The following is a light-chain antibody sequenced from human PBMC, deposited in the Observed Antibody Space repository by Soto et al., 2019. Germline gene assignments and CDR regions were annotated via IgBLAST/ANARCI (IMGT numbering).Light chain of an antibody. V-gene: IGKV3-15*01. Sequence: EIVMTQSPATLSMSPGERATLSCRASQSISSNLAWYQQKPGQAPRLLIYGASTRATGIPARFSGSGSGTDFTLTISSLQSEDFAIYYCQQYNNWPPLYTFGQVTTLENK. CDR3: QQYNNWPPLYT. CDR1: QSISSN. CDR2: GAS. J-gene: IGKJ2*01.